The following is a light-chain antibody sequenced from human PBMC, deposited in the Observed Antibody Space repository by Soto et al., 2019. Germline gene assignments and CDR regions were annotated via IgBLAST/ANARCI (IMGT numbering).Light chain of an antibody. CDR1: QSLLHINGYTY. V-gene: IGKV2-28*01. CDR3: THTLQPTFT. CDR2: LAS. J-gene: IGKJ4*01. Sequence: STLSPRCTPSEPASISCRSSQSLLHINGYTYLDWYLQKPGQSLHLXXYLASSRASGVPDRFSGSGSGTDFTPKISRVDAEASGVYYCTHTLQPTFTFGGGTKVDIK.